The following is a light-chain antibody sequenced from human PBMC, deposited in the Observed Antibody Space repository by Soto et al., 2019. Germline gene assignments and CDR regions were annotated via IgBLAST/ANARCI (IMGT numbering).Light chain of an antibody. CDR3: QQLNSYPPNFT. V-gene: IGKV1-9*01. Sequence: IQLTQSPSSLSASVGDRVTITCRASQGISSYLAWYQQKPGKAPKLLIYAASTLQSGVPSRFSGSGSGTDFTLTISSLQPEDFETYYCQQLNSYPPNFTFGPGTKVDIK. CDR2: AAS. J-gene: IGKJ3*01. CDR1: QGISSY.